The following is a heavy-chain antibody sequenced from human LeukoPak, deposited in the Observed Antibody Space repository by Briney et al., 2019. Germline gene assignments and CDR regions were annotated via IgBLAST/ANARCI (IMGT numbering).Heavy chain of an antibody. CDR2: ISGSGGST. Sequence: GGSLRLSCAASGFTFSSYAMSWVRQAPGRGLEWVSAISGSGGSTYYADSVKGRFTISRDNSKNTLYLQMNSLRAEDTAVYYCAKELRRQWLSTKRTLGFDYWGQGTLVTVSS. D-gene: IGHD6-19*01. J-gene: IGHJ4*02. CDR1: GFTFSSYA. V-gene: IGHV3-23*01. CDR3: AKELRRQWLSTKRTLGFDY.